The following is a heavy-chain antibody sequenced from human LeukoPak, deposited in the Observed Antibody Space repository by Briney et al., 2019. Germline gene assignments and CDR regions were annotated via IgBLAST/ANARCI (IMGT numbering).Heavy chain of an antibody. V-gene: IGHV3-7*03. CDR2: IKEDGSDK. J-gene: IGHJ4*02. CDR1: GFTLSNYW. D-gene: IGHD3-3*01. Sequence: GGSLRLSCAASGFTLSNYWRSWVRQTPGKGLEWVANIKEDGSDKCYVDSLKGRFTISRDNAKNSLYLQMNSLRAEDTAVYYCAKDRTRQAYWGQGTLVTVSS. CDR3: AKDRTRQAY.